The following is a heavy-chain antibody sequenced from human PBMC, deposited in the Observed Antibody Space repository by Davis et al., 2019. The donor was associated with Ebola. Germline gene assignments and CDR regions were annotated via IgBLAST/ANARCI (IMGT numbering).Heavy chain of an antibody. CDR2: ISYDGSNK. CDR1: GFTFSSYW. V-gene: IGHV3-30*18. Sequence: GGSLRLSCAASGFTFSSYWMHWVRQAPGKGLEWVAVISYDGSNKYYADSVKGRFTISRDNSKNTLYLQMNSLRAEDTAVYYCAKYPGTTAFDIWGQGTMVTVSS. CDR3: AKYPGTTAFDI. D-gene: IGHD1-7*01. J-gene: IGHJ3*02.